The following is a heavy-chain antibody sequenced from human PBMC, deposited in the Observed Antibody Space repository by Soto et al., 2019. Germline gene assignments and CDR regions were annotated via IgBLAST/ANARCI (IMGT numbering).Heavy chain of an antibody. V-gene: IGHV3-23*01. Sequence: GGSLRLSCAASGFTFSTYAMTWVRQAPGRGLESVSGISYSGSTTYYADSVKGRFTISRDSSKNTAYLQMNSLKTEDTAVYYCSRWPPAVTTDYDGLDIWGQGTMVTVSS. CDR1: GFTFSTYA. CDR3: SRWPPAVTTDYDGLDI. J-gene: IGHJ3*02. D-gene: IGHD4-17*01. CDR2: ISYSGSTT.